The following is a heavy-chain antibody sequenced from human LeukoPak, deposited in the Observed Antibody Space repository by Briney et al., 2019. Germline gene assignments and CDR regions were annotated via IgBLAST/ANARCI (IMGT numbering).Heavy chain of an antibody. Sequence: GASVKLSCKASGYTFTSYYMHWVRQAPGQGLEWMGIINPSGGSTSYAQKFQGRVTMTRDTATSTVYMELSSLRSEDTAVYYCARRYCSSTSCYGNYYYGMDVWGQGTTVTVSS. CDR3: ARRYCSSTSCYGNYYYGMDV. V-gene: IGHV1-46*01. D-gene: IGHD2-2*01. CDR1: GYTFTSYY. J-gene: IGHJ6*02. CDR2: INPSGGST.